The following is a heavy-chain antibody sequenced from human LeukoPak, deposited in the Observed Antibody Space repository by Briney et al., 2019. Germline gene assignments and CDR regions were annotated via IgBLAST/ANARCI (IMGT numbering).Heavy chain of an antibody. CDR2: IKPDGGER. J-gene: IGHJ6*02. V-gene: IGHV3-7*01. CDR3: TREEV. Sequence: GGSLRLSCGGSGFTFSDYWMSWVRQTPGRGLEWVANIKPDGGERYYVDSVKGRFTISRDNAKNSLFLQMNNLRAKDTAVYYCTREEVWGQGTTVTVS. CDR1: GFTFSDYW.